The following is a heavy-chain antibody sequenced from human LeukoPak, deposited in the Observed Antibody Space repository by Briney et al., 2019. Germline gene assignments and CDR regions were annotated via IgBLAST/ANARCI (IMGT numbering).Heavy chain of an antibody. CDR1: GYAFTGYY. CDR3: ASQGGSYGPYYYYYMDV. Sequence: ASVKVSCKASGYAFTGYYMHWVRQAPGQGLEWMGWINPNSGGTNYAQKFQGRVTMTRDTSISTAYMELSRLRSDDTAVYYCASQGGSYGPYYYYYMDVWGKGTTVTISS. CDR2: INPNSGGT. J-gene: IGHJ6*03. V-gene: IGHV1-2*02. D-gene: IGHD5-18*01.